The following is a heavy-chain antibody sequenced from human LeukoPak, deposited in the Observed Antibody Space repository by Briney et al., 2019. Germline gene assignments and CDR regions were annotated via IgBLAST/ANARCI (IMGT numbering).Heavy chain of an antibody. J-gene: IGHJ6*02. V-gene: IGHV5-51*01. Sequence: GESLKISCKGSGYSFTSYWIGWVRQRPGKGLEWMGIIYPGDSDTRYSPSFQGQVTISADKSISTAYLQWSSLKASDTAMYYCAGGRITMVRGVIYGMDVWGQGTTVTVSS. CDR2: IYPGDSDT. CDR1: GYSFTSYW. CDR3: AGGRITMVRGVIYGMDV. D-gene: IGHD3-10*01.